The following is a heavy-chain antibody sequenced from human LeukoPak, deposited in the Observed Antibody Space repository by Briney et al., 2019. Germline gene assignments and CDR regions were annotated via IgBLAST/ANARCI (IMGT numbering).Heavy chain of an antibody. CDR1: GFTFSSYS. CDR2: ISSSSSYI. V-gene: IGHV3-21*04. Sequence: GGSLRLSCAASGFTFSSYSMNWVRQAPGKGLEWVSSISSSSSYIYYADSVKGRFTISRDNARNSLFLLMDNLRAEDTAVYYCARPNLGHDYWGQGTLVTVSS. J-gene: IGHJ4*02. D-gene: IGHD3-16*01. CDR3: ARPNLGHDY.